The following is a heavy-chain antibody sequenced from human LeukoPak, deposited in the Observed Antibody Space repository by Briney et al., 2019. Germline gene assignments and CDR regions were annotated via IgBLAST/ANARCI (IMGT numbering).Heavy chain of an antibody. CDR2: ISYDGSNK. D-gene: IGHD5-24*01. Sequence: GGSLRLSCAASGFTFSSYAMHWVRQAPGKGLEWVAVISYDGSNKYYADSVKGRFTISRDNSKNTLYLQMNSLRAEDTAVYYCARSREMATTSDYWGQGTLVTVSS. J-gene: IGHJ4*02. CDR3: ARSREMATTSDY. CDR1: GFTFSSYA. V-gene: IGHV3-30-3*01.